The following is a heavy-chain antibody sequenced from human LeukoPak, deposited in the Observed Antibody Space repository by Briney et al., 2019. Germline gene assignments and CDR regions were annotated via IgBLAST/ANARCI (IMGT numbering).Heavy chain of an antibody. CDR1: GFTFRSYA. CDR3: AKDVPYYYDSSGYYPSDY. CDR2: ISGSGGST. Sequence: GGSLRLSCAASGFTFRSYAMSWVRQAPGKGLEWVSAISGSGGSTYYGDSVKGRFTISRDNSKNTLYLQMNSLRAEDTAVYHCAKDVPYYYDSSGYYPSDYWGQGTLVTVSS. J-gene: IGHJ4*02. D-gene: IGHD3-22*01. V-gene: IGHV3-23*01.